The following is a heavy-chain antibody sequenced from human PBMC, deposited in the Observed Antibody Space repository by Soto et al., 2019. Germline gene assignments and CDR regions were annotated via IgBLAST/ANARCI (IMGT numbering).Heavy chain of an antibody. V-gene: IGHV4-34*01. CDR3: AGADYGAGSNYYYYYMDV. J-gene: IGHJ6*03. D-gene: IGHD3-16*01. Sequence: SETLSLTCAVYGGSFSGYYWTWIRQPPGKGLEWIGEINHSGSDNHNPSLRSRVTMSVDTSKNQFSLKLSSVTAADTAIYFCAGADYGAGSNYYYYYMDVWGKGTPVTVSS. CDR1: GGSFSGYY. CDR2: INHSGSD.